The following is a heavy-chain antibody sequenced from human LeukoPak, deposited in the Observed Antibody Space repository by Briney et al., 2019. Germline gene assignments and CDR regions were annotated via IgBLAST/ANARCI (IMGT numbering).Heavy chain of an antibody. CDR1: GGSFSGYY. Sequence: SGTLSLTCAVYGGSFSGYYWSWIRQPPGKGLEWIGEINHSGSTNYNPSLKSRVTISVDTSKNQFSLKLSSVTAADTAVYYCARPGVVPAASYAFDIWGQGTMVTVSS. D-gene: IGHD2-2*01. V-gene: IGHV4-34*01. J-gene: IGHJ3*02. CDR3: ARPGVVPAASYAFDI. CDR2: INHSGST.